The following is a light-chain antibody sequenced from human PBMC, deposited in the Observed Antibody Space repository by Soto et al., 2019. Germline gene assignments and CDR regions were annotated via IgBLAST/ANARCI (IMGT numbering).Light chain of an antibody. V-gene: IGKV3-11*01. J-gene: IGKJ4*01. Sequence: EIVLIQSPATLSLSRGGGATVCCRASQSVGSYLAWYQHKPGQAPRLLISDASNRATGIQARFSGSGSETDFTLTIRSLQSEDFAVYYCEQYNSWPLTVGGGTKVDIK. CDR2: DAS. CDR1: QSVGSY. CDR3: EQYNSWPLT.